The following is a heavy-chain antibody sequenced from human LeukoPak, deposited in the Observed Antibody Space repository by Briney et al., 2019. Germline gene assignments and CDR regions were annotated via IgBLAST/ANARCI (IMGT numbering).Heavy chain of an antibody. CDR3: ARDYNC. CDR1: GFTFTDYY. CDR2: ISSGGTVI. J-gene: IGHJ4*02. Sequence: PGGSLRLSCAASGFTFTDYYMGWIRQAPGKGLEWVSYISSGGTVIYYGDSVKGRFTISRDNAKKSLYLQMNSLRAEDTAVYYCARDYNCWGQGTLVTVSS. V-gene: IGHV3-11*01. D-gene: IGHD3-10*01.